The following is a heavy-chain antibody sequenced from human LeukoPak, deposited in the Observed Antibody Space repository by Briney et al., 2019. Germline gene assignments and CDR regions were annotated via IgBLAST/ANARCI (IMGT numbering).Heavy chain of an antibody. V-gene: IGHV3-30-3*01. J-gene: IGHJ6*02. CDR1: GFTFSSYA. Sequence: GRSLRLSCAASGFTFSSYAMHWVRQAPGKGLEWVAVISYDGSNKYYADSVKGRFTISRDNSKNTLYLQMNSLRAEDTAAYYCARVMYAATPYYYYYGMDVWGQGTTVTVSS. CDR3: ARVMYAATPYYYYYGMDV. D-gene: IGHD2-8*01. CDR2: ISYDGSNK.